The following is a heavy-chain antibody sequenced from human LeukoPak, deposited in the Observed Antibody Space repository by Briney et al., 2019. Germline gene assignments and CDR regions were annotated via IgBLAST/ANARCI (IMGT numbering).Heavy chain of an antibody. CDR1: GDSISSTNYY. CDR2: IYYSGST. D-gene: IGHD6-19*01. V-gene: IGHV4-39*07. J-gene: IGHJ4*02. CDR3: ARGRRISVAGLFDY. Sequence: SETLSLTCTVSGDSISSTNYYWGWIRQPPGQGLEWIESIYYSGSTYYNPSLKSRLTISVDPSKNHFSLKLTSVTAADTAVYYCARGRRISVAGLFDYWGQGTLVTVSS.